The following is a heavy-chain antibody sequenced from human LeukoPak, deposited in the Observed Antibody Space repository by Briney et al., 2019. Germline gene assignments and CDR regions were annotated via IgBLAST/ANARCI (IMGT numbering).Heavy chain of an antibody. V-gene: IGHV3-30*02. Sequence: GGSLRLSCAASGFIFSSYGMHWVRQAPGKGLEWVAFIRYDGSKKYYADSVKGRFTISRDNSKNTLYLQMNSLRAEDTAVYYCAKVTYGSGTYGAFDSWGQGTLVTVSS. CDR2: IRYDGSKK. CDR3: AKVTYGSGTYGAFDS. D-gene: IGHD3-10*01. J-gene: IGHJ4*02. CDR1: GFIFSSYG.